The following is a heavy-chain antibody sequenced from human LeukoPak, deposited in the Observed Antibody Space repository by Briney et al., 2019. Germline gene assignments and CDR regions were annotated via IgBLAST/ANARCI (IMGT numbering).Heavy chain of an antibody. CDR3: VRGAQQLLFDY. CDR2: ISSNGFYI. CDR1: GFTFSTYD. J-gene: IGHJ4*02. V-gene: IGHV3-21*01. Sequence: GGSLILSCTASGFTFSTYDMNWVRQAPGKGLEWVSSISSNGFYIHYLDSVKGRFTVSRDNAKNSLYLQVHSLRVEDTAVYYCVRGAQQLLFDYWGQGTLVTVSS. D-gene: IGHD4-23*01.